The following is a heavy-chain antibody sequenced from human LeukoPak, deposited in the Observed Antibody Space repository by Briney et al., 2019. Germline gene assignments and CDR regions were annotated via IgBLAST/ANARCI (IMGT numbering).Heavy chain of an antibody. Sequence: PGGSLRLSCAASGFTFSSYSMNWVRPAPGKGLEWVSCISSSSGSYIYYADSVKGRFTISRDNAKNSLYLQMNSLRAEDTAVYYCARDRSSSRDLDYWGQGTLVTVSS. J-gene: IGHJ4*02. D-gene: IGHD6-13*01. CDR3: ARDRSSSRDLDY. V-gene: IGHV3-21*01. CDR1: GFTFSSYS. CDR2: ISSSSGSYI.